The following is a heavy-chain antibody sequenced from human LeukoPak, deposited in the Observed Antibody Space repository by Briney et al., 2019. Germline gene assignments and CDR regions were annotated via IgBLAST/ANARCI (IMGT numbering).Heavy chain of an antibody. V-gene: IGHV3-23*01. CDR1: GFTFSNYA. CDR2: ISVSGTHT. J-gene: IGHJ6*02. D-gene: IGHD3-10*01. Sequence: GRSLRLSCAPSGFTFSNYAMTWVRHPPGKGLQWVSTISVSGTHTYYADSVKGRFTISRDNSKGTLYLQMNSLRDEDTALYYCAKYGSGTYDVSRMDVWGQGTTVTVSS. CDR3: AKYGSGTYDVSRMDV.